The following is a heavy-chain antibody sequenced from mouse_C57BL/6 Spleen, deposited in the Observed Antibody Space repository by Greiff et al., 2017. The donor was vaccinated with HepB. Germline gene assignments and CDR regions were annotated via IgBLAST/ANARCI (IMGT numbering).Heavy chain of an antibody. V-gene: IGHV1-72*01. CDR1: GYTFTSYW. D-gene: IGHD1-1*01. CDR2: IDPNSGGT. Sequence: QVQLQQPGAELVKPGASVKLSCKASGYTFTSYWMHWVKQRPGRGLEWIGRIDPNSGGTKYNEKFKSKATLTVDKPSSTAYMQLSSLTSEDSAVYDCARALYYGSSYVEYFDVWGTGTTVTVSS. CDR3: ARALYYGSSYVEYFDV. J-gene: IGHJ1*03.